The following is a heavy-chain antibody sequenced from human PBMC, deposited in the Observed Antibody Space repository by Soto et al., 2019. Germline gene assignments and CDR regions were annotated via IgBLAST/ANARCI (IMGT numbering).Heavy chain of an antibody. CDR3: AKDRYYDSSGYSNFQH. CDR2: ISYDGSNK. Sequence: GGSLRLSCAASGVTFSSYGMHWVRQAPGKGLEWVAVISYDGSNKYYADSVKGRFTISRDNSKNTLYLQMNSLRAEDTAVYYCAKDRYYDSSGYSNFQHWGQGTLVTVSS. V-gene: IGHV3-30*18. D-gene: IGHD3-22*01. CDR1: GVTFSSYG. J-gene: IGHJ1*01.